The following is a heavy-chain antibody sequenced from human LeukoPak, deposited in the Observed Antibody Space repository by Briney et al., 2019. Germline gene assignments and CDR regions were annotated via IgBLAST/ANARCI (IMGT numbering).Heavy chain of an antibody. J-gene: IGHJ4*02. D-gene: IGHD6-13*01. Sequence: PGGSLRLSYAASGFTFSSYGMHWVRQAPGKGLEWVAVIWYDGSNKYYADSVKGRFTISRDNSKNTLYLQMNSLRAEDTAVYYCAKDYSSSWMYYFDYWGQGTLVTVSS. CDR3: AKDYSSSWMYYFDY. CDR1: GFTFSSYG. V-gene: IGHV3-33*06. CDR2: IWYDGSNK.